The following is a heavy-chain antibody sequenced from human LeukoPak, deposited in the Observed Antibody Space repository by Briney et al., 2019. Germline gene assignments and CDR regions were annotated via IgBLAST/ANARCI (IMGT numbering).Heavy chain of an antibody. J-gene: IGHJ5*02. D-gene: IGHD6-19*01. CDR2: IYPGDSDT. CDR1: GYSFTSYW. CDR3: ARSAISGWNYKGWFDT. Sequence: GESLKISCKGSGYSFTSYWIGWVRQMPGKGLEWMGIIYPGDSDTRYSPSFQGQVTISADKSISTAYLQWSSLKASDTAMYYCARSAISGWNYKGWFDTWGQGTLVTVSS. V-gene: IGHV5-51*01.